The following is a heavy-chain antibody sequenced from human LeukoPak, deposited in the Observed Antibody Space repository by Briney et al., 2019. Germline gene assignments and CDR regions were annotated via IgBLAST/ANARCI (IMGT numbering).Heavy chain of an antibody. CDR2: ISSSSSYI. Sequence: PGGSLRLSCAASGFTFSSYWMSWVRQAPGKGLEWVSSISSSSSYIYYADSVKGRFTISRDNAKNSLYLQMNSLRAEDTAVYYCARVSGLAAAGYPFDYWGQGTLVTVSS. V-gene: IGHV3-21*01. D-gene: IGHD6-13*01. CDR3: ARVSGLAAAGYPFDY. J-gene: IGHJ4*02. CDR1: GFTFSSYW.